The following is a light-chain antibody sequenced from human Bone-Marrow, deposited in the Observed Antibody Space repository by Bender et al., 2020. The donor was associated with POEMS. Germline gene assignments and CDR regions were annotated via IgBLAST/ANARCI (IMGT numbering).Light chain of an antibody. CDR2: EGY. V-gene: IGLV2-23*01. CDR1: SSDVGGYKS. Sequence: QSALTQPPSASGSPGQSVTISCTGTSSDVGGYKSVSWYQQHPGKAPKLIIYEGYKRPSGVSNRFSGSKSGNTASLTISGLLPEDEADYYCCSYAGTSSWVFGGGTKLTVL. CDR3: CSYAGTSSWV. J-gene: IGLJ3*02.